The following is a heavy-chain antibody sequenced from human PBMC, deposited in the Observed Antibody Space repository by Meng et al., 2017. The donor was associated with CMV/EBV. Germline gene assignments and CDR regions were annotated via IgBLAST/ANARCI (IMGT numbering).Heavy chain of an antibody. CDR2: INHSGST. CDR3: ARGSIAARLGLGD. Sequence: QVQLQQWGAGLLKPSETLSLTCAVYGWSFSGSYWSWIRQPPGKGLEWIGEINHSGSTNYNPSLKSRVTISVDTSKNQFSLKLSSVTAADTAVYYCARGSIAARLGLGDWGQGTLVTVSS. J-gene: IGHJ4*02. CDR1: GWSFSGSY. V-gene: IGHV4-34*01. D-gene: IGHD6-6*01.